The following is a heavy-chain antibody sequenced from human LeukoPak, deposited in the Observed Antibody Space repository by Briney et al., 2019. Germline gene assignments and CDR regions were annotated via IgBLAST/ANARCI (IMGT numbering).Heavy chain of an antibody. CDR2: ITTSGGST. CDR3: ARGARDYGDYEGWFDP. J-gene: IGHJ5*02. D-gene: IGHD4-17*01. V-gene: IGHV3-23*01. CDR1: GFTLSSYA. Sequence: PGGSLRLSCAASGFTLSSYAMSWVRQAPGKGLEWVSTITTSGGSTYYADSVKGRFTMSRDNSRNTLYLQMNSLRAEDTAVYYCARGARDYGDYEGWFDPWGQGTLDTVSS.